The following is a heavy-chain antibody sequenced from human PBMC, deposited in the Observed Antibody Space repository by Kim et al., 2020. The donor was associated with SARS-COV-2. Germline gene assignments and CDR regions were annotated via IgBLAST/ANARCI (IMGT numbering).Heavy chain of an antibody. V-gene: IGHV4-38-2*02. CDR2: IFHDGTT. J-gene: IGHJ5*02. Sequence: SETLSLTCTVSGSSISSGYFWGWFRQPPGKGLEWIGNIFHDGTTYQNPSLKSRVTMSMGTPKNQFSLKLTFMTAADTAVYFCARGRFGDLWGQGTLVTVS. CDR3: ARGRFGDL. D-gene: IGHD3-10*01. CDR1: GSSISSGYF.